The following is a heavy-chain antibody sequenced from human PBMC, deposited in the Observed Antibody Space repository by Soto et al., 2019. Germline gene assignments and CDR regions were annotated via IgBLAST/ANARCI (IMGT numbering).Heavy chain of an antibody. V-gene: IGHV4-30-4*01. J-gene: IGHJ4*02. CDR3: AGPPDDYSDY. CDR1: GGSITSATYY. Sequence: QLQLQESGPGLVKPSQTLSLTCTVSGGSITSATYYWTWIRQPPGKGLEWIGCIYYTGSTYYNPSLKSGVTISMDASKTLFSLKLGSMTAEDAAVDYCAGPPDDYSDYWGQGALVTVSS. CDR2: IYYTGST.